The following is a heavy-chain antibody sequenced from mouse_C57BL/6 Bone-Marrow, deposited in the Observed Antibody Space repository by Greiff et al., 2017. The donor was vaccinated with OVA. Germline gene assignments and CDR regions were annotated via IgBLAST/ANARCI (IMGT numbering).Heavy chain of an antibody. CDR1: GYTFTSYW. CDR2: IHPNSGST. J-gene: IGHJ2*01. D-gene: IGHD2-1*01. CDR3: ARRAVYYGNCTFFDY. V-gene: IGHV1-64*01. Sequence: QVQLQQPGAELVKPGASVKLSCKASGYTFTSYWMHWVKQRPGQGLEWIGMIHPNSGSTNYNEKFKSKATLTVDKSSSTAYMQLSSLTSEDSAVDYCARRAVYYGNCTFFDYWGQGTTLTVSS.